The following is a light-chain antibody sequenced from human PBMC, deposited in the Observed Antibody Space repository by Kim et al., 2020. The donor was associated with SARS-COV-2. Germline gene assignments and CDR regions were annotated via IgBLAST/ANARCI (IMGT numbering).Light chain of an antibody. Sequence: SPGERPPRSCRASQSVSNSRLAWYQQKPGQAPRLLIYDASSRATGITDRFSGSGSGTDFTLTISRLEPEDFAVYYCQQYGASSLTFGRGTKVDIK. J-gene: IGKJ4*01. CDR3: QQYGASSLT. V-gene: IGKV3-20*01. CDR2: DAS. CDR1: QSVSNSR.